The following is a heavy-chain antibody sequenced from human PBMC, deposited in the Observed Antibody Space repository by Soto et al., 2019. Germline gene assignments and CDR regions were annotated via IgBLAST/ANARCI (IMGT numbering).Heavy chain of an antibody. CDR3: ARGRIAAAGRYIDY. CDR2: ISSSSSYI. D-gene: IGHD6-13*01. V-gene: IGHV3-21*01. J-gene: IGHJ4*02. CDR1: GFTFSSYS. Sequence: GGSLRLSCEASGFTFSSYSMNWVRQAPGKGLEWVSSISSSSSYIYYADSVKGRFTISRDNAKNSLYLQMNSLRAEDTAVYYCARGRIAAAGRYIDYWGQGTLVTVSS.